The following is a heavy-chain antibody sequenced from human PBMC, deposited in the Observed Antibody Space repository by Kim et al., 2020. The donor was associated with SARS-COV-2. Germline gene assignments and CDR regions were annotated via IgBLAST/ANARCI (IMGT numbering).Heavy chain of an antibody. CDR3: ARVAYDIRYFGLLPFDY. CDR2: TWYDGSNK. CDR1: GFTFSSYG. J-gene: IGHJ4*02. Sequence: GGSLRLSCAASGFTFSSYGMHWVRQAPGKGLEWVAVTWYDGSNKYYADSVKGRFTISRDNSKNTLYLQMNSLRAEDTAVYYCARVAYDIRYFGLLPFDYWGQGTLVTVSS. D-gene: IGHD3-9*01. V-gene: IGHV3-33*01.